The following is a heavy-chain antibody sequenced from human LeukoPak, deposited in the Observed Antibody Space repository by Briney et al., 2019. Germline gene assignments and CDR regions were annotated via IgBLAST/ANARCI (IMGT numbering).Heavy chain of an antibody. CDR1: GGTFSSYA. V-gene: IGHV1-69*01. J-gene: IGHJ4*02. CDR3: ARVFSGRGFVDY. D-gene: IGHD2-15*01. CDR2: IIPIFGTA. Sequence: GSSVTVSCKASGGTFSSYAISWVRQAPGQGLEWMGGIIPIFGTANYAQKFQGRVTITADESTSTAYMELSSLRSEDTAVYYCARVFSGRGFVDYWGQGTLVTVSS.